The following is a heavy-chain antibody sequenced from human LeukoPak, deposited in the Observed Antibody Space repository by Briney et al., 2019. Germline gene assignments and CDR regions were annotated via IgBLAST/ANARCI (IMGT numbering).Heavy chain of an antibody. CDR3: ARAPYYYGSGSYYKGTTAYYFDY. Sequence: SETLSLTCTVSGGSISSYYWSWIRQPPGKGLEWIGYIYYSGSTNYKPSLKSRVTISVDTSKNQFSLKLSSVTAADTAVYYCARAPYYYGSGSYYKGTTAYYFDYWGQGTLVTVSS. CDR1: GGSISSYY. V-gene: IGHV4-59*01. J-gene: IGHJ4*02. CDR2: IYYSGST. D-gene: IGHD3-10*01.